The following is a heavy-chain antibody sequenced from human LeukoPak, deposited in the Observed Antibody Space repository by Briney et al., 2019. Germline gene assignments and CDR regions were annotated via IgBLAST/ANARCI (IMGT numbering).Heavy chain of an antibody. CDR1: GGSISSYY. J-gene: IGHJ4*02. Sequence: PSETLSLTCTVSGGSISSYYWSWIRQPAGKGLEWIGRIYTSGSTNYNPSLKSRVTISVDTSKNQFSLKLSSVTAADTAVYYCARGRRWIQLWLQWYFDYWGQGTLVTVSS. D-gene: IGHD5-18*01. V-gene: IGHV4-4*07. CDR3: ARGRRWIQLWLQWYFDY. CDR2: IYTSGST.